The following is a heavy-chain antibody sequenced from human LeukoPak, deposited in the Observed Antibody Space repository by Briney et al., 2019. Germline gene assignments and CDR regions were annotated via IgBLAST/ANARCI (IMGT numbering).Heavy chain of an antibody. CDR3: ARGYDY. CDR1: GGSIIGSTSY. D-gene: IGHD3-22*01. J-gene: IGHJ4*02. CDR2: INYSGST. V-gene: IGHV4-39*01. Sequence: SETLSLTCTVSGGSIIGSTSYWGWIRQPPGKGLDWIGIINYSGSTYNNPSLRSRVTISVDTSKNQFSLKLNSVTASDTAVYYCARGYDYWGQETLVTVSS.